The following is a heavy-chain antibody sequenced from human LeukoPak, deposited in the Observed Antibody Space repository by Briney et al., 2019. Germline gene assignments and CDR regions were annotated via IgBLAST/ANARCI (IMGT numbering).Heavy chain of an antibody. CDR3: ARPAAGEPINHFDY. V-gene: IGHV5-51*01. CDR1: GYSFTSYW. Sequence: GGSLRLSCAASGYSFTSYWIGWVRQMPGKGLEWMGIIYPGDSDTRYSPSFQGRVTISADKSISTAYLQWSSLKASDTAMYYCARPAAGEPINHFDYWGQGTLVTVSS. CDR2: IYPGDSDT. J-gene: IGHJ4*02. D-gene: IGHD6-13*01.